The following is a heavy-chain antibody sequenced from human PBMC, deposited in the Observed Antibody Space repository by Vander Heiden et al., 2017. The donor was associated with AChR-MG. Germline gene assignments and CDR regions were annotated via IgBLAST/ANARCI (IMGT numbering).Heavy chain of an antibody. V-gene: IGHV3-21*01. CDR1: GFTFSTFS. Sequence: EVQLVESGGGLVKPGGSLRLSCAASGFTFSTFSLNWVRQAPGKGLEWVSSISSSSSYIYYADSVKGRFTIARDNAKNSLYLQMNSLRAEDTAVYYCARGHIGGAPRAFDIWGQGTMVTVSS. CDR3: ARGHIGGAPRAFDI. CDR2: ISSSSSYI. D-gene: IGHD1-26*01. J-gene: IGHJ3*02.